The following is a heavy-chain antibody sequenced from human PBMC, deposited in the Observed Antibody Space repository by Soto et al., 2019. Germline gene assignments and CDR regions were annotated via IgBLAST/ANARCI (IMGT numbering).Heavy chain of an antibody. CDR3: ARRYGDSFDF. V-gene: IGHV4-59*08. CDR1: GGSINSYY. CDR2: IYYSGST. D-gene: IGHD4-17*01. Sequence: SETLSLTCTVSGGSINSYYWSWIRQPPGKGLEWIGYIYYSGSTNYNPSLKSRVTISVDTSKNQFSLKLSSVTAADTAVYYCARRYGDSFDFWGQGTLVTVSS. J-gene: IGHJ4*02.